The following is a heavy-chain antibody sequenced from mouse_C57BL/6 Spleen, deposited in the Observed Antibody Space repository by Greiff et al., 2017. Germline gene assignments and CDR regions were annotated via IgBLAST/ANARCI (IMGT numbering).Heavy chain of an antibody. CDR1: GYTFTDYY. V-gene: IGHV1-26*01. CDR3: ASLYYGSAYWYFEV. CDR2: INPNNGGT. D-gene: IGHD1-1*01. J-gene: IGHJ1*03. Sequence: EVQLQQSGPELVKPGASVKISCKASGYTFTDYYMNWVKQSHGKSLEWIGDINPNNGGTSYNQKFKGKATLTVDKSSSTAYMELRSLTSEDSAVYYCASLYYGSAYWYFEVWGTGTTVTVSS.